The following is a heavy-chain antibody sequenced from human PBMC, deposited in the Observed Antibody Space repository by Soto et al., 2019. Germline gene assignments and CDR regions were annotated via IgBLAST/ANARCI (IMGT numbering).Heavy chain of an antibody. D-gene: IGHD3-3*01. CDR2: IKQDGSEK. V-gene: IGHV3-7*05. CDR1: GFTFSSYW. Sequence: GGSLRLSCAASGFTFSSYWMSWVRQAPGKGLEWVANIKQDGSEKYYVDSVKGRFTISRDNAKNSLYLQMNSLRAEDTAVYYCARESRTYYDFWSGYLTKADYYYYYGMDVWGQGTTVTVSS. CDR3: ARESRTYYDFWSGYLTKADYYYYYGMDV. J-gene: IGHJ6*02.